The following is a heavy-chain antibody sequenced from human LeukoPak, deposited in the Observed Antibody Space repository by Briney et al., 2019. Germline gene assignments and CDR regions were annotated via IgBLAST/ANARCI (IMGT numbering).Heavy chain of an antibody. Sequence: GGSLRLSCAASGFSFNNYAMVWVRQTPGKGLEWVSVISAGNDIVYADSVKGRFSISRDSSKNTLYLQMNSLRAEDTAVYYCAKESRSYYDFWSGPEYFQHWGQGTLVTVSS. D-gene: IGHD3-3*01. CDR3: AKESRSYYDFWSGPEYFQH. CDR2: ISAGNDI. J-gene: IGHJ1*01. CDR1: GFSFNNYA. V-gene: IGHV3-23*01.